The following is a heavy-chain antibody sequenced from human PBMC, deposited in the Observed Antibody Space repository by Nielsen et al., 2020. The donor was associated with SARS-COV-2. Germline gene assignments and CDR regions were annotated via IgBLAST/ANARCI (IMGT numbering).Heavy chain of an antibody. D-gene: IGHD3-10*01. V-gene: IGHV4-34*01. CDR2: INHSGST. CDR1: GFTFSSLW. CDR3: ARGGGENYYNGMDV. J-gene: IGHJ6*02. Sequence: ESLKISCAASGFTFSSLWMSWVRQSPGKGLEWIGEINHSGSTNYNPSLKSRVTISVDASKSEVSLNLRSVTAADTAVFYCARGGGENYYNGMDVWGQGTTVTVSS.